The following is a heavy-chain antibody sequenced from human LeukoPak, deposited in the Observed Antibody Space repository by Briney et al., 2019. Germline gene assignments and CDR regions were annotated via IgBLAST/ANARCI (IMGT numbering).Heavy chain of an antibody. D-gene: IGHD3-22*01. Sequence: PGGSLRLSCAASGLTFSTYAMHWVRQAPGKGLEWVAVMSYDGSNTYYGDSVKGRFTISRDNSKNTLYLQMNSLRAEDTAVYYCARDGLNYYDSSGYSDYWGQGTLVTVSS. J-gene: IGHJ4*02. CDR2: MSYDGSNT. CDR3: ARDGLNYYDSSGYSDY. V-gene: IGHV3-30*04. CDR1: GLTFSTYA.